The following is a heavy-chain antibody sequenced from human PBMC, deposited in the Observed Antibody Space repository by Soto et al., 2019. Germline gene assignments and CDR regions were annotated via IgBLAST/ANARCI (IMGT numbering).Heavy chain of an antibody. D-gene: IGHD6-19*01. CDR1: GGSIISCGYY. J-gene: IGHJ3*02. CDR3: ARDWLGDHDAFDI. Sequence: TLEILSLTCTVSGGSIISCGYYWSWIRRHPEKGMERIGYIYYSGSTYYNPSLKSRVTISVDTSKNQFSLKLSSVTAADTAVYYCARDWLGDHDAFDIWGQGTMVTVSS. CDR2: IYYSGST. V-gene: IGHV4-61*08.